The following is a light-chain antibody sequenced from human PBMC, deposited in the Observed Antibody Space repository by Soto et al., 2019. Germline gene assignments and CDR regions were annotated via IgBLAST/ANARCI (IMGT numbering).Light chain of an antibody. CDR1: QVISNY. CDR3: QQYDNPPWT. J-gene: IGKJ1*01. CDR2: DAS. Sequence: DIQMTQSPSSLSASVGDRVTITFQASQVISNYLNWYQQKPGKAPKLLIYDASNLETGVQSRFSGSGSGTDFTFTISSLQPEDIATYYCQQYDNPPWTFGQGTKVEIK. V-gene: IGKV1-33*01.